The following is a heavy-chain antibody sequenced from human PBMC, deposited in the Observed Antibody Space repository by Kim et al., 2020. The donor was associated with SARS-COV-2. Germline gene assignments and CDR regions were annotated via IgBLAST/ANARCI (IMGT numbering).Heavy chain of an antibody. CDR3: AKDGGTVVTGNWFDP. Sequence: GGSLRLSCAASGFTFDDYAMHWVRQAPGKGLEWVSLISGDGGSTYYADSVKGRFTISRDNSKNSLYLQMNSLRTEDTALYYCAKDGGTVVTGNWFDPWGQGTLVTVSS. CDR2: ISGDGGST. CDR1: GFTFDDYA. D-gene: IGHD2-15*01. J-gene: IGHJ5*02. V-gene: IGHV3-43*02.